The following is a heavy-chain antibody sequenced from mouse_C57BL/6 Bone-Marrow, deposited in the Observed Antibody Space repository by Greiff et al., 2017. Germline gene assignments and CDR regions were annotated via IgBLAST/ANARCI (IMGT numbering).Heavy chain of an antibody. D-gene: IGHD1-1*01. CDR2: IDPSDSYT. V-gene: IGHV1-69*01. J-gene: IGHJ2*01. CDR1: GYTFTSYW. Sequence: QVQLQQPGAELVMPGASVKLSCKASGYTFTSYWMHWVKQRPGQGLEWIGEIDPSDSYTNYNQTFKGKSTLTVDKSSSTAYMQLSSLSSEDSALYYGATAGITTVVAHFDYWGQGTTPTVSS. CDR3: ATAGITTVVAHFDY.